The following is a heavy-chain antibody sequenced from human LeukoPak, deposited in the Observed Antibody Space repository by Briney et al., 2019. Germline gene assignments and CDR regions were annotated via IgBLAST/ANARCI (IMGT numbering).Heavy chain of an antibody. CDR3: ARVRGYSYGLTYWYFDL. D-gene: IGHD5-18*01. CDR2: IYYSGST. CDR1: GGSISSYY. Sequence: PSETLSLTCTVSGGSISSYYWSWIRQPPGKGLEWIGYIYYSGSTNYNPSLKSRVTISVDTSKNQFSLKLSSVTAADTAVYYCARVRGYSYGLTYWYFDLWGRGTLVTVSS. V-gene: IGHV4-59*01. J-gene: IGHJ2*01.